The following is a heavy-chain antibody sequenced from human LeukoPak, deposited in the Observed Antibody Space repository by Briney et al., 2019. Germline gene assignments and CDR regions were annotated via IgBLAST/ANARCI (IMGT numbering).Heavy chain of an antibody. CDR2: MNPNSGNT. J-gene: IGHJ4*02. CDR3: ARGAGGWELHY. V-gene: IGHV1-8*02. D-gene: IGHD1-26*01. CDR1: GYTFTGYY. Sequence: GASVKVSCKASGYTFTGYYMHWVRQAPGQGLEWMGWMNPNSGNTGYAQKFQGRVTMTRNTSISTAYVELSSLRSEDTAVYYCARGAGGWELHYWGQGTLVTVSS.